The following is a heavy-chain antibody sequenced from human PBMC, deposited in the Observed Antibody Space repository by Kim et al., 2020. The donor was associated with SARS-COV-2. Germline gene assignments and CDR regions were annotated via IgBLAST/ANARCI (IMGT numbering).Heavy chain of an antibody. D-gene: IGHD6-13*01. CDR1: GFTFSSYS. J-gene: IGHJ6*02. V-gene: IGHV3-48*02. CDR2: ISSSSSTI. Sequence: GGSLRLSCAASGFTFSSYSMNWVRQAPGKGLEWVSYISSSSSTIYYADAVKGRFTISRDNAKNSLYLKMISLRDEDTAVYYCARTMFSSTWSDYYYYGMDVWGQGTTVTVSS. CDR3: ARTMFSSTWSDYYYYGMDV.